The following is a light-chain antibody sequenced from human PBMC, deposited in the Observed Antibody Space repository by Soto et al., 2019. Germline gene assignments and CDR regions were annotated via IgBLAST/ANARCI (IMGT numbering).Light chain of an antibody. V-gene: IGKV1-39*01. CDR3: QQTHSIPPT. J-gene: IGKJ2*01. CDR2: AAS. Sequence: DIHLPPSPSSLSASVGAGVTVTCRTSHIVDTSLNWYQQKPGKAPKLLIYAASSVQSGVPARLSGSGSATFFTLTIHNLQPDDFATYFCQQTHSIPPTFGPGTKVDIK. CDR1: HIVDTS.